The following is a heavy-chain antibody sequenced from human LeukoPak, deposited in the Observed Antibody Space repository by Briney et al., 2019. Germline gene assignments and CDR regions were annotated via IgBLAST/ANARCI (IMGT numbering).Heavy chain of an antibody. V-gene: IGHV3-66*02. CDR2: IYSGGST. CDR1: GFTVSSNY. Sequence: PGGSLRLSCAASGFTVSSNYMSWVRQAPGKGLEWVSVIYSGGSTYYADSVKGRFTISRDNSKNTLYLQMNSLRAEDTAVYCCARGGLVPAAARVIGFDIWGQGTMVTVSS. J-gene: IGHJ3*02. CDR3: ARGGLVPAAARVIGFDI. D-gene: IGHD2-2*01.